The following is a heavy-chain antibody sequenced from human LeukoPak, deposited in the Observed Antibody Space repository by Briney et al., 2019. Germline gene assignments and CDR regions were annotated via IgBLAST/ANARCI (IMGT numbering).Heavy chain of an antibody. CDR3: ARGAAL. CDR1: GGSFSGYY. J-gene: IGHJ4*02. D-gene: IGHD6-13*01. V-gene: IGHV4-59*12. CDR2: IYYSGST. Sequence: SETLSLTCAVYGGSFSGYYWSWIRQPPGKGLEWIGYIYYSGSTNYNPSLKSRVTISVDKSKNQFSLKLSSVTAADTAVYYCARGAALGGQGTLVTVSS.